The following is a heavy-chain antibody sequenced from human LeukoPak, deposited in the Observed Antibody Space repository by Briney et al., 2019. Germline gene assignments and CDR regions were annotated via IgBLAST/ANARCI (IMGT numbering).Heavy chain of an antibody. CDR2: IIPIFGTA. V-gene: IGHV1-69*13. Sequence: GASVKVSCKASGGTFSSYAISWVRQAPGQGLEWMGGIIPIFGTANYAQKFQGRVTITADESTSTAYMELSSLRSEDTAVYYCARLYSSSNKNAFDIWAKGQWSPSLQ. CDR3: ARLYSSSNKNAFDI. CDR1: GGTFSSYA. D-gene: IGHD6-6*01. J-gene: IGHJ3*02.